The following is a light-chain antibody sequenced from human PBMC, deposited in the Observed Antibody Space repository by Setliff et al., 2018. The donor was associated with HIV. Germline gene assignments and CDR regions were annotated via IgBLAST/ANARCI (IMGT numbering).Light chain of an antibody. Sequence: QSVLTQPASVSGSPGQSITISCTGISSDVGGYYSVSWYQQHPGKAPKLMIYDVINRPSGVSNRFSGSRSGNTASLTISGPQVEDEADYYCSSYTTSSTLYVFGPGTKGTVL. CDR3: SSYTTSSTLYV. CDR2: DVI. V-gene: IGLV2-14*03. CDR1: SSDVGGYYS. J-gene: IGLJ1*01.